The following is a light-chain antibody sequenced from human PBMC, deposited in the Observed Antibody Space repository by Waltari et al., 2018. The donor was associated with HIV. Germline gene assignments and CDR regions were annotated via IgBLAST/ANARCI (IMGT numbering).Light chain of an antibody. Sequence: DIVMTQSPDSLVVSLGERATINCKSSQSVLYSSSSQNYLAWYQQKPGQSPKLLIYWASTRESVVPDRFSGGGSGTDFTLTISSLQAEDVAVYYCQQYYSLPFTFGPGTKVDIK. J-gene: IGKJ3*01. CDR2: WAS. V-gene: IGKV4-1*01. CDR1: QSVLYSSSSQNY. CDR3: QQYYSLPFT.